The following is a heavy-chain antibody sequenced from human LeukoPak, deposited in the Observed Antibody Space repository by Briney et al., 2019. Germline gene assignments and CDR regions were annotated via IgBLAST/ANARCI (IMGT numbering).Heavy chain of an antibody. CDR3: ARAIAAAGTYYYYMDV. J-gene: IGHJ6*03. D-gene: IGHD6-13*01. V-gene: IGHV3-21*01. CDR1: GFTFSRYS. Sequence: GGSLRLSCAASGFTFSRYSMNWVRQAPGKGLEWVASISSSSSYIYYADSVKGRFTISRDNAKNSLYLQMNSLRAEDTAVYYCARAIAAAGTYYYYMDVWGKGTTVTVSS. CDR2: ISSSSSYI.